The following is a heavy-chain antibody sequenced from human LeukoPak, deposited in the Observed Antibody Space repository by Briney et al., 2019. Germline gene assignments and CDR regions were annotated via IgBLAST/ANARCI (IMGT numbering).Heavy chain of an antibody. CDR1: GFTVSSND. V-gene: IGHV3-53*01. D-gene: IGHD5-24*01. CDR3: AKEGRDVKNARYGMDV. CDR2: IYSGGSA. J-gene: IGHJ6*02. Sequence: PGGSLRLSCAASGFTVSSNDMSWVRQAPGKGLEWVSLIYSGGSAYYADSVKGRFTISRDNSKNTLYLQMNSLRAEDTAVYYCAKEGRDVKNARYGMDVWGQGTTVTVSS.